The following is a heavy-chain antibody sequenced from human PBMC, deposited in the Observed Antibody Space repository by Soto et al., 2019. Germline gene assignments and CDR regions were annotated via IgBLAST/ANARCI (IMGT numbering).Heavy chain of an antibody. V-gene: IGHV3-23*01. J-gene: IGHJ4*02. CDR2: ISASGGST. D-gene: IGHD1-26*01. Sequence: PGGSLRLSCVASGFSITSFAMSWVRQAPGKGLEWASAISASGGSTYADSVKGRFTISRDNSKNTLYLQMNSLRVEDTAVYYCAKVLSSGSYSGALEYWGQGALVTVPS. CDR1: GFSITSFA. CDR3: AKVLSSGSYSGALEY.